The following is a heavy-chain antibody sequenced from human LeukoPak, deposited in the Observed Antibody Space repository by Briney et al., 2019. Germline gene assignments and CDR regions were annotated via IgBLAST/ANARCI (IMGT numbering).Heavy chain of an antibody. J-gene: IGHJ1*01. CDR2: ISGSGEST. CDR3: AKTGNEDYDILTGYYRSEYFQH. D-gene: IGHD3-9*01. V-gene: IGHV3-23*01. Sequence: GGSLRLSCAASGFTFSDYAMTWVRQAPGKGLEWASVISGSGESTNYADSVKGRFTISRDNSKNTLYLQMNSLRAEDTAVYYCAKTGNEDYDILTGYYRSEYFQHWGQGTLVTVSS. CDR1: GFTFSDYA.